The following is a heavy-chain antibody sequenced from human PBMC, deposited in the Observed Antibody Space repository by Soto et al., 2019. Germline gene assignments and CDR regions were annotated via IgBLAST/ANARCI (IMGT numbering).Heavy chain of an antibody. D-gene: IGHD5-12*01. Sequence: ASVKVSCKASGYTFTSYYMHWVRQAPGQGLEWMGIMNPSGGTTTYAQKFQGRVTMTRDTSTSTVYIELSCLSSEDTAMYYCARDGYKNMYYFDYWGQGTLVTVSS. CDR1: GYTFTSYY. CDR3: ARDGYKNMYYFDY. CDR2: MNPSGGTT. V-gene: IGHV1-46*03. J-gene: IGHJ4*02.